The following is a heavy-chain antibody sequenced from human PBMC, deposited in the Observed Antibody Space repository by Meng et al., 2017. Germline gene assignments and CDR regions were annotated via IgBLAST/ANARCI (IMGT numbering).Heavy chain of an antibody. CDR2: ISWNSGSI. CDR1: GFTFDDYA. D-gene: IGHD4-17*01. V-gene: IGHV3-9*03. J-gene: IGHJ4*02. Sequence: SLKISCAASGFTFDDYAMHWVRQAPGKGLEWVSGISWNSGSIGYADSVKGRFTISRDNAKNSLYLQMNSLRAEDMAVYYCARDLPHDYGDYLQWGQGTLVTVSS. CDR3: ARDLPHDYGDYLQ.